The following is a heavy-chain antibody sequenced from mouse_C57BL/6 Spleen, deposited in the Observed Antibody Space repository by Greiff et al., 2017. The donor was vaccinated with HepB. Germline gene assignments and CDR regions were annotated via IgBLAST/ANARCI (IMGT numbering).Heavy chain of an antibody. CDR2: ISYDGSN. D-gene: IGHD4-1*02. CDR3: AREGQLGLFDY. V-gene: IGHV3-6*01. J-gene: IGHJ2*01. CDR1: GYSITSGYY. Sequence: EVKLQESGPGLVKPSQSLSLTCSVTGYSITSGYYWNWIRQFPGNKLEWMGYISYDGSNNYNPSLKNRISITRDTSKNQFFLKLNSVTTEDTATYYCAREGQLGLFDYWGQGTTLTVSS.